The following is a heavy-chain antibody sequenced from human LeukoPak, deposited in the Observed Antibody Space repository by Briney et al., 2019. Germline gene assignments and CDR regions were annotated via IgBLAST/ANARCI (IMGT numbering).Heavy chain of an antibody. CDR1: GGSISSHY. V-gene: IGHV4-59*11. Sequence: SETLSLTCTVSGGSISSHYWSWIRQPPGKGLEWIAYLFDSVNTKDNPSLQSRLTLSADTSKNQFSLRLSSVTAADTAIYYCATIKRGSIFGYFDFWGQGIKVTVSS. J-gene: IGHJ4*02. CDR3: ATIKRGSIFGYFDF. CDR2: LFDSVNT. D-gene: IGHD5-18*01.